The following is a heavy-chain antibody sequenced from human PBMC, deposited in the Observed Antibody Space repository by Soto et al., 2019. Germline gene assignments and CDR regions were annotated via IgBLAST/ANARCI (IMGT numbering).Heavy chain of an antibody. Sequence: XSVKVSCTASGYSFTGYYMHWVRQAPGQGLEWMGWINPNSGGTNYAQKFQGRVTMTRDTSISTAYMELSRLRSDDTAVYYCARDAEYYYESCFQHWGQGTLVTVSS. V-gene: IGHV1-2*02. CDR3: ARDAEYYYESCFQH. CDR2: INPNSGGT. J-gene: IGHJ1*01. CDR1: GYSFTGYY. D-gene: IGHD3-22*01.